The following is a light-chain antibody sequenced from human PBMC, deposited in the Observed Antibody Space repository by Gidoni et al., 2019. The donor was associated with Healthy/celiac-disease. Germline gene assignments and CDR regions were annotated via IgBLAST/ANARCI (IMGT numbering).Light chain of an antibody. CDR2: LGS. Sequence: IVMTQSPLSLPVTPGEPASIPCRSSQSLRHSNGYNYLDWYLQKPGQSPQLLIYLGSNRASGVPGRFSGSGSGTDFTLKISRVEAEDVGVYYCMQALQTPRTFGPGTKVDIK. CDR3: MQALQTPRT. J-gene: IGKJ3*01. V-gene: IGKV2-28*01. CDR1: QSLRHSNGYNY.